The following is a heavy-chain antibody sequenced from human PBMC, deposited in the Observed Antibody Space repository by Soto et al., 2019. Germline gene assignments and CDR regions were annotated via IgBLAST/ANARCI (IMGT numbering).Heavy chain of an antibody. Sequence: ASVKVSCKASGYTFTDSYLNWVRQAPGQGLEWMGWINPNTGGTSYAQNFQGRVTLTRDTSISTAYMELTSLRSDDTAVYFCATSISWYKDCFDPWGSGTLVTVSS. V-gene: IGHV1-2*02. D-gene: IGHD6-13*01. J-gene: IGHJ5*02. CDR3: ATSISWYKDCFDP. CDR1: GYTFTDSY. CDR2: INPNTGGT.